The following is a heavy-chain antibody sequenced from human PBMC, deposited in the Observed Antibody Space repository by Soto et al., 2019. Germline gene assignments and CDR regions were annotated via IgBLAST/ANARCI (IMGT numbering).Heavy chain of an antibody. V-gene: IGHV1-69*13. Sequence: SVKVSCKASGGTFSSYAISWVRQAPGQGLEWMGGIIPIFGTANYAQKFQGRVTITADESTSTAYMELSSLRSEDTAVYYSARAAPSRYDSSGYYYYYGMDVWGQGTTVTVSS. CDR3: ARAAPSRYDSSGYYYYYGMDV. CDR2: IIPIFGTA. D-gene: IGHD3-22*01. J-gene: IGHJ6*02. CDR1: GGTFSSYA.